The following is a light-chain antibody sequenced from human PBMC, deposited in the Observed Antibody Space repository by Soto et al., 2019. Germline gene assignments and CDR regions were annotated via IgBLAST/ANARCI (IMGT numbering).Light chain of an antibody. Sequence: EIVMTQSPATLSVSPGERATLSCRASQSVSSNLAWYEQKPGQAPRLLIYGASTRATGIPARFSGSGSGTEFTLTISSLQSEDFAVYYCQQYINWPPKTFGQGTKV. J-gene: IGKJ1*01. CDR1: QSVSSN. V-gene: IGKV3-15*01. CDR3: QQYINWPPKT. CDR2: GAS.